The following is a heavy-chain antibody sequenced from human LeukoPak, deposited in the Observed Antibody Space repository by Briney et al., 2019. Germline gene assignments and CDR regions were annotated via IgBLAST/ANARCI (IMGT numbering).Heavy chain of an antibody. V-gene: IGHV4-34*01. CDR2: INHSGST. D-gene: IGHD3-3*01. CDR3: AKDGLRFLEWLSCYMDV. J-gene: IGHJ6*03. CDR1: GGSFSGYY. Sequence: SETLSLTCAVYGGSFSGYYWSWIRQPPGKGLECIGEINHSGSTNYNPSLKSRVTISIDTSKNQFSLKLSSVTAADTAVYYCAKDGLRFLEWLSCYMDVWGKGTTVTVSS.